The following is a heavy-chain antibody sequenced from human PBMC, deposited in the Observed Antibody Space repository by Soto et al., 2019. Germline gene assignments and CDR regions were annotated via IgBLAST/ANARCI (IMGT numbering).Heavy chain of an antibody. D-gene: IGHD2-8*01. J-gene: IGHJ4*02. CDR2: IKQDGSAK. V-gene: IGHV3-7*04. Sequence: PGGSLRLSCAASGFTFSAFWMSWVRQAPGKGPEWVANIKQDGSAKYYVGSVKGRFTISRDSARNSLYLEMNSLRTEDTAVYYCASDLEHTKATFDYWGQGTLVTVS. CDR1: GFTFSAFW. CDR3: ASDLEHTKATFDY.